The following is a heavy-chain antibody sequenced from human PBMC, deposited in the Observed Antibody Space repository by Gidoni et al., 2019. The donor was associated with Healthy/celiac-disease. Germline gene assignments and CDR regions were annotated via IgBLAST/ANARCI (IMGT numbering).Heavy chain of an antibody. V-gene: IGHV3-30*18. Sequence: QVQLVESGGGVVQPGRSLRLSCAASGFPFSSYGMHWVRQAPGKGLEWVAVISYDGSNKYYADSVKGRFTISRDNSKNTLYLQMNSLRAEDTAVYYCAKDPSGGLAWYFDYWGQGTLVTVSS. CDR3: AKDPSGGLAWYFDY. CDR2: ISYDGSNK. J-gene: IGHJ4*02. D-gene: IGHD1-26*01. CDR1: GFPFSSYG.